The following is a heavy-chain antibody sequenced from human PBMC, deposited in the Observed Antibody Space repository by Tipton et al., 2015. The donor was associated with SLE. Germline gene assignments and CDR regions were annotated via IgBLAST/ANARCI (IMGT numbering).Heavy chain of an antibody. Sequence: TLSLTCTVSGGSISSSSYYWGWFRQPPGKGLEWIGSIYYSGSTYYNQSLKSRVTISLDTSKNQFSLKLSFVTAADTAVYYCARHVDGIVVVIDIWGQGTMVTVSS. V-gene: IGHV4-39*01. CDR3: ARHVDGIVVVIDI. J-gene: IGHJ3*02. D-gene: IGHD3-22*01. CDR1: GGSISSSSYY. CDR2: IYYSGST.